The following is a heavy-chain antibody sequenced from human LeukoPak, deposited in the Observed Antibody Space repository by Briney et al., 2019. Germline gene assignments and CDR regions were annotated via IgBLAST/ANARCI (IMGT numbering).Heavy chain of an antibody. CDR2: IYYSGST. V-gene: IGHV4-39*07. Sequence: SETLSLTCTVSGGSISSSSYYWGWIRQPPGNGLEWIGRIYYSGSTYYNPSLKSRVTISVDTSKNQFSLKLSSVTAADTAVYYCARDGSYSSSSGVSGYWGQGTLVTVSS. J-gene: IGHJ4*02. D-gene: IGHD6-6*01. CDR1: GGSISSSSYY. CDR3: ARDGSYSSSSGVSGY.